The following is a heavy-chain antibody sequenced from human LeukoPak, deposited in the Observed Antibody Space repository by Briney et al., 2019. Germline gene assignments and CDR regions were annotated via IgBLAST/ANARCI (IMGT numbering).Heavy chain of an antibody. CDR2: IKQDGSEK. CDR1: GFTFSDSW. J-gene: IGHJ4*02. Sequence: PGGSLRLSCAASGFTFSDSWMDWVRQAPGKGLEWVANIKQDGSEKYYVDSVKGRFTISRDNAKNSLYLQMNSLRAEDTAVYYCSRSLNYWGQGTLVTVP. V-gene: IGHV3-7*01. CDR3: SRSLNY.